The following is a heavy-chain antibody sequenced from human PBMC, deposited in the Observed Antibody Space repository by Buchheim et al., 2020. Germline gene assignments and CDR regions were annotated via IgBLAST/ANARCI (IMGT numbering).Heavy chain of an antibody. CDR3: ARDRHLRTTVITPADY. CDR2: IGTSSVTI. Sequence: EVQLVESGGGLVQPGGSLRLSCAASGFTFNTYNMNWFRQTPRKGLEWISYIGTSSVTIYYADSVKGRFTISRDDAKNSLYLQMDSLRVEDTAVYYCARDRHLRTTVITPADYWGQGTL. J-gene: IGHJ4*02. D-gene: IGHD4-23*01. CDR1: GFTFNTYN. V-gene: IGHV3-48*04.